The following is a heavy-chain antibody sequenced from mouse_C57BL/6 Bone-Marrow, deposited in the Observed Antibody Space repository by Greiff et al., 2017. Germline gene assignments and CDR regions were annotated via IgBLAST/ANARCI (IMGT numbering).Heavy chain of an antibody. Sequence: DVKLVESGGGLVQPGGSLKLSCAASGFTFSSYAMSWVRQTPEKRLEWVATISDGGSYTYYPDNVKGRFTISRVIAKNNLYLQMSHLKSEDTAMYYCARQAIYDGYYVVDYWGQGTTLTVSS. J-gene: IGHJ2*01. D-gene: IGHD2-3*01. V-gene: IGHV5-4*03. CDR1: GFTFSSYA. CDR2: ISDGGSYT. CDR3: ARQAIYDGYYVVDY.